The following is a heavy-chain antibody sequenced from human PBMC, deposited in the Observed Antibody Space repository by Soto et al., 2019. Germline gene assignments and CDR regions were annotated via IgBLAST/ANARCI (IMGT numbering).Heavy chain of an antibody. CDR3: ARYLRGSRRYFFDY. CDR2: INQDGGGT. D-gene: IGHD6-19*01. J-gene: IGHJ4*02. V-gene: IGHV3-7*03. CDR1: GFTFSSSF. Sequence: GGSLRLSCVASGFTFSSSFMGWVRQAPGKGLEWVANINQDGGGTYYVDSVQGRFTISRDNAKDSLYLQMNSLRGEDTAVYYCARYLRGSRRYFFDYRGQGTLVTVSS.